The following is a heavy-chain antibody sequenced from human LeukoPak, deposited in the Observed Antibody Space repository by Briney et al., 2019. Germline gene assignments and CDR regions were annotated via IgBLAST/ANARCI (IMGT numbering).Heavy chain of an antibody. CDR3: ARRSFPYYDFWSGWYNWFDP. Sequence: SSETLSLACAVYGGSFSGYYWSWIRQPPGKGLEWIGEINHSGSTNYNPSLKSRVTTSVDTSKNQFSLKLSSVTAADTAVYYCARRSFPYYDFWSGWYNWFDPWGQGTLVTVSS. D-gene: IGHD3-3*01. J-gene: IGHJ5*02. CDR2: INHSGST. CDR1: GGSFSGYY. V-gene: IGHV4-34*01.